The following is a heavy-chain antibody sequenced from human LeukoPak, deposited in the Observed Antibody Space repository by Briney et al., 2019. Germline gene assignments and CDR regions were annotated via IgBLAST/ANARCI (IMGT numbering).Heavy chain of an antibody. CDR2: IYSGGST. J-gene: IGHJ4*02. V-gene: IGHV3-53*01. CDR3: AKDSSWAIAAAGTCMDY. CDR1: GFTVSSNY. D-gene: IGHD6-13*01. Sequence: GGSLRLSCAASGFTVSSNYMSWVRQTPGKGLEWVSVIYSGGSTYYADSVKGRFTISRDNSKNTLYLQMNSLRAEDTAVYYCAKDSSWAIAAAGTCMDYWGQGTLVTVSS.